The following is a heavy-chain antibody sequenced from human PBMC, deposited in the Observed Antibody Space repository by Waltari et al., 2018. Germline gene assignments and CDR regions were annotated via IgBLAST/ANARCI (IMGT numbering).Heavy chain of an antibody. Sequence: QVQLVESGGGVVQPGRSLRLSCAASGFTFSSYGMHWVRQAPGKGLEWGAVIWYDGSNKYYADSVKGRFTISRDNSKNTLYLQMNSLRAEDTAVYYCARDIMTGGIAVAGIDYYYGMDVWGQGTTVTVSS. D-gene: IGHD6-19*01. CDR2: IWYDGSNK. CDR3: ARDIMTGGIAVAGIDYYYGMDV. J-gene: IGHJ6*02. V-gene: IGHV3-33*01. CDR1: GFTFSSYG.